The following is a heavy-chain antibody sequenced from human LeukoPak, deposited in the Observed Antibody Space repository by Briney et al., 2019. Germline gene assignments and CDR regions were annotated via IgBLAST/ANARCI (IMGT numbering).Heavy chain of an antibody. V-gene: IGHV3-48*01. D-gene: IGHD2-2*01. J-gene: IGHJ4*02. CDR1: GFTFNNYN. CDR2: ISSSSSTI. CDR3: AGLLMDPMPSDY. Sequence: GGSLRLSCAASGFTFNNYNMNWVRQAPGKGLEWISYISSSSSTIYYADSVKGRFNISRDNAKNSLYLQMNSLRAEDTAVYYCAGLLMDPMPSDYWGQGTLVTVCS.